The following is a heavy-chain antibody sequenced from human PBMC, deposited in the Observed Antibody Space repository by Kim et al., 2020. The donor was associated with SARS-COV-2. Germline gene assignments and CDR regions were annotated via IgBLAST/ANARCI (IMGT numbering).Heavy chain of an antibody. J-gene: IGHJ4*02. CDR2: ISYDGSNK. D-gene: IGHD3-16*01. Sequence: GGSLRLSCAASGFTFSSYAMHWVRQAPGKGLEWVAVISYDGSNKYYADSVKGRFTISRDNSKNTLYLQMNSLRAEDTAVYYCARGLGYLNYFDYWGQGTLVTVSS. CDR1: GFTFSSYA. CDR3: ARGLGYLNYFDY. V-gene: IGHV3-30*04.